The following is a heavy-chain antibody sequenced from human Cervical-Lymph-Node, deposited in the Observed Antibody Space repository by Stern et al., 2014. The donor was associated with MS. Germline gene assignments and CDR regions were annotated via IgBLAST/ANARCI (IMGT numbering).Heavy chain of an antibody. Sequence: QVQLQESGPGLVKPSETLSLTCAVSGASINSFYWSWVRQPAGKGLEWIGRFYASGGNNYKPSLKSRVTMSVDPSKNHFFLKLRSVTAADTAVYYCARDLAVDGFDYWGQGTLVTVSS. V-gene: IGHV4-4*07. J-gene: IGHJ4*02. CDR3: ARDLAVDGFDY. CDR2: FYASGGN. D-gene: IGHD6-19*01. CDR1: GASINSFY.